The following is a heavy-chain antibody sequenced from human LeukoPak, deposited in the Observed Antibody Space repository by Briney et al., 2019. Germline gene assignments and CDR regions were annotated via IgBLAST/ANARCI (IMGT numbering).Heavy chain of an antibody. CDR2: FDPEDGET. Sequence: ASVKVSCKVSGYTLTELSMHWVRQAAGKGLEWMGGFDPEDGETIYEQKFKGRGTMTEDTSTDTAYMEMSSLRSEDTAVYYCASASVDIVVVPGRNDAFDIWGQGTMVTVSS. D-gene: IGHD2-2*03. CDR1: GYTLTELS. V-gene: IGHV1-24*01. CDR3: ASASVDIVVVPGRNDAFDI. J-gene: IGHJ3*02.